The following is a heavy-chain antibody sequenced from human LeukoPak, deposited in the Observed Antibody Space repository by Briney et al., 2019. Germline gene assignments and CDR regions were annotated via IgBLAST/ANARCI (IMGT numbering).Heavy chain of an antibody. CDR1: GGSINSAAYH. V-gene: IGHV4-39*07. CDR2: ITYSGST. CDR3: ARGFQQMATITGFNL. D-gene: IGHD5-24*01. J-gene: IGHJ5*02. Sequence: SETLSLTCTVSGGSINSAAYHWGWIRQPPGKGLEWIGSITYSGSTYYIPSLKTRVSISVDTSKNQFSLILNSVTAADTAVYYCARGFQQMATITGFNLWGQGILVTVSS.